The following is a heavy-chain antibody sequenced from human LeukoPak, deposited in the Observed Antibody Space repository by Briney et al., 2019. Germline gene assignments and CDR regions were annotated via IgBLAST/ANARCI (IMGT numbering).Heavy chain of an antibody. Sequence: GGSLRLSCAASGFTFSSYSMNWVRQAPGKGLEWVSSISSSSSYIYYAGSVKGRFTISRDNAKNSLYLQMNSLRAEDTAVYYCAKTLSSNFGIAAAGTWWFDPWGQGTLVTVSS. CDR3: AKTLSSNFGIAAAGTWWFDP. CDR1: GFTFSSYS. J-gene: IGHJ5*02. D-gene: IGHD6-13*01. CDR2: ISSSSSYI. V-gene: IGHV3-21*01.